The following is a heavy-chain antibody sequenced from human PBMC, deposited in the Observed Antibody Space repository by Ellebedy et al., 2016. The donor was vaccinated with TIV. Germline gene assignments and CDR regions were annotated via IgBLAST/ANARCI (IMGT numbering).Heavy chain of an antibody. CDR2: IWSEGSYK. CDR1: GFRFSSHG. Sequence: LSPTCAASGFRFSSHGIHWVRQAPGKGLEWVALIWSEGSYKYFGDSVKGRFTISRDDSKNTVYLQMNSLRADDTAIYHCARGPLGGTPRAFDPWGQGTLVTVSS. D-gene: IGHD1-26*01. CDR3: ARGPLGGTPRAFDP. J-gene: IGHJ5*02. V-gene: IGHV3-33*01.